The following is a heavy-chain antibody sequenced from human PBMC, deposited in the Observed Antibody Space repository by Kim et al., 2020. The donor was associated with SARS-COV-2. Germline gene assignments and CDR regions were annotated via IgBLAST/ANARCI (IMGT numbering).Heavy chain of an antibody. V-gene: IGHV4-4*02. Sequence: SETLSLTCAVSGGFISSDVWWNWVRQSPGKGLEWMGEIYHSGTTFYNPSLESRVTISVDKSRNQFSLKLTSVTAADTAIYFCARNHPGGQVSFPASWGRGKLVTASP. J-gene: IGHJ5*02. CDR3: ARNHPGGQVSFPAS. CDR2: IYHSGTT. CDR1: GGFISSDVW.